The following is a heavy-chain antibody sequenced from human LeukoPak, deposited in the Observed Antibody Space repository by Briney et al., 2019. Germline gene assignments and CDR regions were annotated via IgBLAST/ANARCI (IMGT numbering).Heavy chain of an antibody. J-gene: IGHJ5*02. D-gene: IGHD3-22*01. V-gene: IGHV4-61*01. Sequence: SETLSLTCTVSGASVSSASYWTWIRQPPGKGVEWIAHIYNGVNTNYNPSLKSRVTISVDTSKNQFSLKLSSVTAADTAVYYCARVTMIVVVNWFDPWGQGTLVTVSS. CDR1: GASVSSASY. CDR3: ARVTMIVVVNWFDP. CDR2: IYNGVNT.